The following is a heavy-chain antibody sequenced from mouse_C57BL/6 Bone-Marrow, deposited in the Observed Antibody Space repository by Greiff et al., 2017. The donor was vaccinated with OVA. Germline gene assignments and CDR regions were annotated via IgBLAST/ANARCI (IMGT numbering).Heavy chain of an antibody. V-gene: IGHV1-59*01. J-gene: IGHJ3*01. D-gene: IGHD1-1*02. CDR1: GYTFTSYW. CDR2: IDPSDSYT. CDR3: ARDGYGPY. Sequence: QVQLQQPGAELVRPGTSVKLSCKASGYTFTSYWMHWVKQRPGQGLEWIGVIDPSDSYTNYNHKFKGKATLTVDTSSSTAYMQLSSLTSEDSAVYYCARDGYGPYWGQGTLVTVSA.